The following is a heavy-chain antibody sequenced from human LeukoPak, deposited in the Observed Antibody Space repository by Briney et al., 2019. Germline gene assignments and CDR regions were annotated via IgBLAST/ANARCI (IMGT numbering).Heavy chain of an antibody. Sequence: SETLSLTCTVSGGSISSYYWSWIRQPPGKGLEWIGYIYTSGSTNYNPSLKSRVTISVDTSKNQFSLKLSSVTAAGTAVYYCARGPDIAAASNWFDPWGQGTLVTVSS. CDR2: IYTSGST. CDR3: ARGPDIAAASNWFDP. V-gene: IGHV4-4*08. J-gene: IGHJ5*02. D-gene: IGHD6-13*01. CDR1: GGSISSYY.